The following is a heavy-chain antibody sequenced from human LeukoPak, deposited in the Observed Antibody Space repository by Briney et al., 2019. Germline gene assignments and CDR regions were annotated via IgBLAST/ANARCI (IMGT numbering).Heavy chain of an antibody. CDR1: GGSISSYY. CDR2: IYYSGST. J-gene: IGHJ4*02. Sequence: SETLSLTCTVSGGSISSYYWSWIRQPPGKGLEWIGYIYYSGSTNYNPSLKSRVTISVDTSKNQFSLKLSSVTAADTAVYYCARVWGGAVAGSYFDYWGQGTLVTVSS. V-gene: IGHV4-59*01. D-gene: IGHD6-19*01. CDR3: ARVWGGAVAGSYFDY.